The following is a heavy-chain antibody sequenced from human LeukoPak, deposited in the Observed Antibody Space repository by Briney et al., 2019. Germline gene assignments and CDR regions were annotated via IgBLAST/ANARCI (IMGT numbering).Heavy chain of an antibody. Sequence: ASVKVSCKASGGTFSSYAISWVRQAPGQGLEWMGGIIPIFGTANYAQKFQGRVTITTDESTSTAYMELSSLRSDDTAVYYCARVEMATIAGPAWFDPWGQGTLVTVSS. CDR1: GGTFSSYA. CDR2: IIPIFGTA. CDR3: ARVEMATIAGPAWFDP. J-gene: IGHJ5*02. V-gene: IGHV1-69*05. D-gene: IGHD5-24*01.